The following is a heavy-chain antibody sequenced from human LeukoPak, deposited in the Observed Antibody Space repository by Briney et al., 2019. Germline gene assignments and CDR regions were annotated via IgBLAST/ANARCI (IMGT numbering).Heavy chain of an antibody. J-gene: IGHJ4*02. Sequence: GRSLRLSCSASGFTFSNYAMTWVRQAPGKGLDWVSAISVTGGSTYYADSVKGRFTISRDNSKNTLYLQMNSLRAEDTAVYSCATRPTVGGSTPTFDCWGQGTLVTVSS. D-gene: IGHD1-26*01. CDR3: ATRPTVGGSTPTFDC. CDR2: ISVTGGST. CDR1: GFTFSNYA. V-gene: IGHV3-23*01.